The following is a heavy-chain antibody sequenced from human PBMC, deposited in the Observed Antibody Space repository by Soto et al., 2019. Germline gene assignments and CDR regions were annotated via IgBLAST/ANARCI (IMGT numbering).Heavy chain of an antibody. D-gene: IGHD3-10*01. V-gene: IGHV3-23*01. J-gene: IGHJ3*02. CDR3: AKDRGTYTLYDAFDI. CDR2: ISAGGGST. CDR1: GFTFSSYA. Sequence: PGGSLRLSCAASGFTFSSYAMSWVRQAPGKGLEWVSVISAGGGSTYYADSVKGRLTISRDNSKNTLYLQMNSLRAEDSAVYYSAKDRGTYTLYDAFDIWGQGTMVTVSS.